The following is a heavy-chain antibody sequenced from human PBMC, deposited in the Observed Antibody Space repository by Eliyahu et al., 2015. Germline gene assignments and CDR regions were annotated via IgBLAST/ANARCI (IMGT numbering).Heavy chain of an antibody. V-gene: IGHV1-46*03. D-gene: IGHD2-15*01. CDR2: INPSDGTA. J-gene: IGHJ4*02. CDR1: GYAFTSFH. CDR3: ARDECLTTSCYWGTSYFDF. Sequence: QVQLVQSGAEMKKSGASMKISCQASGYAFTSFHMHWLRLAPGQGLEWMAKINPSDGTATYRHDFQGRLTVTSDTSTSTVYMELSSLKSEDSAMYYCARDECLTTSCYWGTSYFDFWGQGSLVTVSS.